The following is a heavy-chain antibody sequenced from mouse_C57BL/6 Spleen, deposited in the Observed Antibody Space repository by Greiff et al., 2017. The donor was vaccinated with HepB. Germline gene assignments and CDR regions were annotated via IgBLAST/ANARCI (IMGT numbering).Heavy chain of an antibody. V-gene: IGHV1-59*01. CDR3: ARRDGNYGVLYAMDY. CDR2: IDPSDSYT. CDR1: GYTFTSYW. Sequence: VQLQQPGAELVRPGTSVKLSCKASGYTFTSYWMHWVKQRPGQGLEWIGVIDPSDSYTNYNQKFKGKATLTVDTSSSTAYMQLSSLTSEDSAVYYCARRDGNYGVLYAMDYWGQGTSVTVSS. D-gene: IGHD2-1*01. J-gene: IGHJ4*01.